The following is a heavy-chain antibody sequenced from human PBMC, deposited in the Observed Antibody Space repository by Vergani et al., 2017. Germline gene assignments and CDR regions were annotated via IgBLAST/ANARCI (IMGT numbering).Heavy chain of an antibody. CDR3: ARSIGYCAGATCRAYYFDH. Sequence: QVQLVQSGAEVKKPGASLKVSCKASGYTFTGYFLHWVRQAPGQAFEWMGILNPTTGHTTSAQKFMGRVDMTRDPSTDTSTRTVQMTLSSLRSEDTAVYYCARSIGYCAGATCRAYYFDHWGQGTRVTVSS. J-gene: IGHJ5*02. V-gene: IGHV1-46*01. CDR2: LNPTTGHT. D-gene: IGHD2-21*01. CDR1: GYTFTGYF.